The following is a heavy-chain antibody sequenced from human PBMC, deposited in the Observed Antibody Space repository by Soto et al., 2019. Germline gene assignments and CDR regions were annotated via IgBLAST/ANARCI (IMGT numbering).Heavy chain of an antibody. Sequence: QVQLVESGGGVVQPGRSLRLSCAASGFTFRSYGMHWVRQAPGKGLEWVAVIAYDGSNKYYADSVKGRFTISRDNSKNTQYLQMNSLRAEDTAVYYCAKGPKGTRVWVDYWGQGTLVTVSS. CDR2: IAYDGSNK. CDR1: GFTFRSYG. CDR3: AKGPKGTRVWVDY. V-gene: IGHV3-30*18. J-gene: IGHJ4*02. D-gene: IGHD3-16*01.